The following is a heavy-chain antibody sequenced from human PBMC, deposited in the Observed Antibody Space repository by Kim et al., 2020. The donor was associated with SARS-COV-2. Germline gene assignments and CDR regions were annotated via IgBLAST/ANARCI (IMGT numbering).Heavy chain of an antibody. CDR2: INSDSGAT. J-gene: IGHJ4*02. Sequence: ASVKVSCKASGYPFTAFFIHWVRQAPGQGLEWVGWINSDSGATKSAEKFQGRVTMTRDTSINTAYMELTSLTSDDTAIYYCATDFNWSYDHWGQGTLVTVSS. CDR3: ATDFNWSYDH. D-gene: IGHD1-26*01. CDR1: GYPFTAFF. V-gene: IGHV1-2*02.